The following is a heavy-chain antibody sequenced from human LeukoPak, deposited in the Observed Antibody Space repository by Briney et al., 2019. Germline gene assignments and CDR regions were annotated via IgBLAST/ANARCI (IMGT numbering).Heavy chain of an antibody. V-gene: IGHV3-7*03. Sequence: GGSLRLSCAASEFTFSRYWMSWVRQAPGKGLEWVANIKQDGSTKYYLDSVKGRLTVSRDNAKNSVFLQINSLRAEDTAIYYCARIGYSSSSFDYWGQGTLVTVSS. CDR3: ARIGYSSSSFDY. J-gene: IGHJ4*02. D-gene: IGHD6-6*01. CDR1: EFTFSRYW. CDR2: IKQDGSTK.